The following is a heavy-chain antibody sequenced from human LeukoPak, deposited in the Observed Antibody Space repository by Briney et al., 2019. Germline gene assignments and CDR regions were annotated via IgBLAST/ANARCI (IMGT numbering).Heavy chain of an antibody. V-gene: IGHV3-9*03. Sequence: QSGGSLRLSCAASGFTFDDYAMHWVRQAPGKGLEWVSGISWNSGSIGYADSVKGRFTISRDNAKNSLYLQMNSLRAEDMALYYCAKDISHSSSSGVYDYWGQGTLVTVSS. J-gene: IGHJ4*02. CDR3: AKDISHSSSSGVYDY. D-gene: IGHD6-6*01. CDR1: GFTFDDYA. CDR2: ISWNSGSI.